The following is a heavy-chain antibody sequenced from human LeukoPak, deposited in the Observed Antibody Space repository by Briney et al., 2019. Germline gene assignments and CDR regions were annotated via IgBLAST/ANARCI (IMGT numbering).Heavy chain of an antibody. CDR3: ARPPLIVVVIADLDAFDI. D-gene: IGHD2-21*01. CDR1: GYSISSGYY. J-gene: IGHJ3*02. Sequence: PSETLSLTCAVSGYSISSGYYWAWIRQPPGKGLEWIGSIYHSGSTYYNPSLKSRVTISVDTSKNQFSLKLSSVTAADTAVYYCARPPLIVVVIADLDAFDIWGQGTMVTVSS. CDR2: IYHSGST. V-gene: IGHV4-38-2*01.